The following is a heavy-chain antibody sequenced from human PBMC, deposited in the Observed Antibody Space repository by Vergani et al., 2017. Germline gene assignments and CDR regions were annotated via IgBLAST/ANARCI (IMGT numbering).Heavy chain of an antibody. V-gene: IGHV1-2*02. J-gene: IGHJ4*02. CDR3: ARGGGSSSWYGLIVDYTGYYFYY. Sequence: QVQLVQSGAEVKKPGASVKVSCKASGYTFTGYYMHWVRQAPGQGLEWMGWINPTSGGTNYAQKFQGRVTMTRDTSISTAYMELSRLISDDKAVYYCARGGGSSSWYGLIVDYTGYYFYYWGQGTLVTVSS. CDR2: INPTSGGT. D-gene: IGHD6-13*01. CDR1: GYTFTGYY.